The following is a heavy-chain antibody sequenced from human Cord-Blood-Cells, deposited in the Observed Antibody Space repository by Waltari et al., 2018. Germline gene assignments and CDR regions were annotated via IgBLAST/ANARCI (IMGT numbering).Heavy chain of an antibody. Sequence: QVQLQQWGAGLLTPSEPLSLTCAVYGGSFRGYYWSWIRRPTGKGLEWIGEINHSGSTNYNPSLKSRVTISVDTSKNQFSLKLSSVTAADTAVYYCARGGEYYGSGSSMDFDYWGQGTLVTVSS. D-gene: IGHD3-10*01. CDR1: GGSFRGYY. CDR2: INHSGST. CDR3: ARGGEYYGSGSSMDFDY. V-gene: IGHV4-34*01. J-gene: IGHJ4*02.